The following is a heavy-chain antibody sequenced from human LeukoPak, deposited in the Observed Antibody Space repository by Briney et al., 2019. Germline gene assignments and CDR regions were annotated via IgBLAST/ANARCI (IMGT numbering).Heavy chain of an antibody. CDR2: IYYSGST. J-gene: IGHJ4*02. V-gene: IGHV4-59*01. Sequence: PSETLSLTCTVSGGSISSYYWSWIRQPPGKGLEWIGYIYYSGSTNYNPSLKSRVTISVDTSKNQFSLELSSVTAADTAVYYCARDQSIAAAIDNKYYFDYWGQGTLVTVSS. D-gene: IGHD6-13*01. CDR3: ARDQSIAAAIDNKYYFDY. CDR1: GGSISSYY.